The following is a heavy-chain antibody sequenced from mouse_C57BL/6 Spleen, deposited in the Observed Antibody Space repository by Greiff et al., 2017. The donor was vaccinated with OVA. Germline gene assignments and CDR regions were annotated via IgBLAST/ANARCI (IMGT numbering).Heavy chain of an antibody. CDR1: GYSITSGYY. CDR2: ISYDGSN. V-gene: IGHV3-6*01. CDR3: ARVYLPYYFDY. J-gene: IGHJ2*01. Sequence: EVQLQQSGPGLVKPSQSLSLTCSVTGYSITSGYYWNWIRQFPGNKLEWMGYISYDGSNNYNPSLKNRISITRDTSKNQFFLKLNSVTTEDTATYYCARVYLPYYFDYWGQGTTLTVSS. D-gene: IGHD2-1*01.